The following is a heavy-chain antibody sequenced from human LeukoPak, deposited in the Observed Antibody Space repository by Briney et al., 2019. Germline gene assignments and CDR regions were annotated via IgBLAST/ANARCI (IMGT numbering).Heavy chain of an antibody. CDR1: GGSISTGGYY. V-gene: IGHV4-31*03. D-gene: IGHD4/OR15-4a*01. Sequence: SQTLSLTCTVSGGSISTGGYYWSWVRQHPGTGLEYIGYIYYRGSTYYSPSLKSRLTISLDTPNNQFSLKLRSVTAADTAVYYCARATDYGDSYYFDHWGQGTPVTVSS. J-gene: IGHJ4*02. CDR3: ARATDYGDSYYFDH. CDR2: IYYRGST.